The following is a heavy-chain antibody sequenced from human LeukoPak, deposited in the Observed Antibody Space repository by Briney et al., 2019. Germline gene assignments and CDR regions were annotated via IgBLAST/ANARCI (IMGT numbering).Heavy chain of an antibody. D-gene: IGHD1-26*01. Sequence: ASVKVSCKASGYTFTSYGISWVRQAPGQGLEWMGWISAYNGNTNYAQKLQGRVTMTTDTSTSTAYMELRSLRSDDTAVYYCAGRAMTRGAFDIWGQGTMVTVSS. J-gene: IGHJ3*02. CDR1: GYTFTSYG. CDR2: ISAYNGNT. V-gene: IGHV1-18*04. CDR3: AGRAMTRGAFDI.